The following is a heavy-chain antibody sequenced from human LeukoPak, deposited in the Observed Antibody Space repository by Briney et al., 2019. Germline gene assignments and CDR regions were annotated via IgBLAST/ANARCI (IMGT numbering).Heavy chain of an antibody. CDR1: GYAFADYY. D-gene: IGHD2-15*01. J-gene: IGHJ6*02. CDR3: ARDRAADLYYYYGMDV. CDR2: INPNNGGT. Sequence: ASVKVSCKASGYAFADYYMHWVRQAPGQGLEWMGWINPNNGGTNYAQKFQGRVTMTRDTSISTAYMELSRLRSDDTAVYYCARDRAADLYYYYGMDVWGQGTTVTVSS. V-gene: IGHV1-2*02.